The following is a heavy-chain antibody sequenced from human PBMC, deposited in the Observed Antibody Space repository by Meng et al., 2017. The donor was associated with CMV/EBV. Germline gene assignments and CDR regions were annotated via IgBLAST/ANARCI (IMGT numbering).Heavy chain of an antibody. Sequence: SVKVSCKASGGTFSSYAISWVRQAPGQGLEWMGGIIPIFGTANYAQKFQGRVTITTDESTSTAYIELSSLRSEDTAVYYCARVGISSSWYEPGTGWFDPWGQGTLVTVSS. CDR1: GGTFSSYA. CDR2: IIPIFGTA. V-gene: IGHV1-69*05. CDR3: ARVGISSSWYEPGTGWFDP. J-gene: IGHJ5*02. D-gene: IGHD6-13*01.